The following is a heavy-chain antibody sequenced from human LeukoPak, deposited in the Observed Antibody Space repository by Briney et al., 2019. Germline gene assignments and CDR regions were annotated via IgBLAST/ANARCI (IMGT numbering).Heavy chain of an antibody. CDR1: GGSICSYY. CDR2: VYTSGST. J-gene: IGHJ6*02. D-gene: IGHD3-9*01. V-gene: IGHV4-4*07. Sequence: SETLSLTCTVSGGSICSYYWSWIRQPAGKGLEWIGRVYTSGSTNYNPSLRSRVTMSVDTSKNQFSLKLSSVTAADTAVYYCARDLRYSPGYSPYGMDVWGQGTTVTVSS. CDR3: ARDLRYSPGYSPYGMDV.